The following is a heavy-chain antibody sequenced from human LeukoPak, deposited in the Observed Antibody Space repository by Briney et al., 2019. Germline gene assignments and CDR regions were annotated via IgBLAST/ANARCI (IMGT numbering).Heavy chain of an antibody. CDR2: ISSSSNYM. CDR1: GFTFSRNA. Sequence: GGSLRLSSAASGFTFSRNAMNWVRQAPGKRLEWVSFISSSSNYMSYADSVKGRFTISRDNAKNSLYLQMNSLRAEDTAVYYCARPLDSSNNYFGYWGQGTLVTVSA. D-gene: IGHD6-13*01. J-gene: IGHJ4*02. V-gene: IGHV3-21*01. CDR3: ARPLDSSNNYFGY.